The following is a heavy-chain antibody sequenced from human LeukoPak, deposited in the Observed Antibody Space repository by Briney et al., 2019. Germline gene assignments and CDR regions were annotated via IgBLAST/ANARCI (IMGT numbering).Heavy chain of an antibody. J-gene: IGHJ6*02. CDR2: INWNGGST. Sequence: PGGSLRLSCAASGFTFSSYSMNWVRQAPGKGLEWVSGINWNGGSTGSADSVKGRFTISRDNAKNSLYLQMNSLRAEDTALYHCARVHYYYGMDVWGQGTTVTVSS. CDR3: ARVHYYYGMDV. V-gene: IGHV3-20*01. CDR1: GFTFSSYS.